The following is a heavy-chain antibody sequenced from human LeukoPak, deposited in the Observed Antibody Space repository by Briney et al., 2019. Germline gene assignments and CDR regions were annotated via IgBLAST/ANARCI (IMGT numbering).Heavy chain of an antibody. Sequence: PGGSLRLSCAASGFPFSVAWMHWFRQAPGKGLMWVSRITTDETTTYADSVRGRFSISRDNAKNTVYLQMNSLRVEDTAVYYCAKDWFATTDYWGQGILVTVP. CDR3: AKDWFATTDY. CDR2: ITTDETT. V-gene: IGHV3-74*01. J-gene: IGHJ4*02. CDR1: GFPFSVAW. D-gene: IGHD1/OR15-1a*01.